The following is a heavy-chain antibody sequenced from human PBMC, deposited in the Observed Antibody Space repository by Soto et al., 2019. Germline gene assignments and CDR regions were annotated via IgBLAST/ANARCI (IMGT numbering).Heavy chain of an antibody. Sequence: EVQLVESGGGLVQPGGSLRLSCAASGFTFSSYSMNWVRQAPGKGLEWVSYISSSSSIIYYADSVKGRFTISRDNAKNSLYLQMNSLRDEDTAVYYCARGYCSGGSCYREDYWGQGTLVTVSS. CDR1: GFTFSSYS. J-gene: IGHJ4*02. CDR2: ISSSSSII. V-gene: IGHV3-48*02. CDR3: ARGYCSGGSCYREDY. D-gene: IGHD2-15*01.